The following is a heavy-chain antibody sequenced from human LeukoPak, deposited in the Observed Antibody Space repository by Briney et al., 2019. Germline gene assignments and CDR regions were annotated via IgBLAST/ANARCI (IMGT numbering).Heavy chain of an antibody. V-gene: IGHV3-53*01. CDR2: YSGGST. CDR3: ARATASRFDY. Sequence: GGSLRLSCAASRFTFSSYSMNWVRQAPGKGLEWVSVYSGGSTYYADSVKGRFTISRDNSKNTVYLQMNKLRAEDTAVYYCARATASRFDYWGQGTLVTVSS. J-gene: IGHJ4*02. CDR1: RFTFSSYS. D-gene: IGHD4-17*01.